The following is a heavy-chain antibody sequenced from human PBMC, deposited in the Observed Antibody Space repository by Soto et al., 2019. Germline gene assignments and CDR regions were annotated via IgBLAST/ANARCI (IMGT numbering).Heavy chain of an antibody. Sequence: PSETLSLTCAVYGGSFSGYYWSWIRQPPGKGLEWIGEINHSGSTNYNPSLKSRVTISVDTSKNQFSLKLSSVTAADTAVYYCARRVDTAMVTDYWGQGTLVTVSS. D-gene: IGHD5-18*01. CDR3: ARRVDTAMVTDY. CDR1: GGSFSGYY. CDR2: INHSGST. V-gene: IGHV4-34*01. J-gene: IGHJ4*02.